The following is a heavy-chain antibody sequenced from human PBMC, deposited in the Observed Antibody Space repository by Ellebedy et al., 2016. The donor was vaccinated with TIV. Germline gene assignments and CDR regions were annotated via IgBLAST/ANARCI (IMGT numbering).Heavy chain of an antibody. CDR3: ARKNGNRGDFDI. Sequence: AASVKVSCKASGFSFTGYYIHWVRQAPGQGLEGMGWIPPNGGRTKYAQKFQDWVTITRVTSISTAYMELTRLRRDDTAVYYCARKNGNRGDFDIWGQGTMVAVSS. D-gene: IGHD3-10*01. V-gene: IGHV1-2*04. J-gene: IGHJ3*02. CDR1: GFSFTGYY. CDR2: IPPNGGRT.